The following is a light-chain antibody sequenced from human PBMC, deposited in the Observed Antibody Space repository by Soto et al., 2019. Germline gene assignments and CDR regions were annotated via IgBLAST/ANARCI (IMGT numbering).Light chain of an antibody. CDR2: GNS. CDR1: SSNIGAGYD. J-gene: IGLJ2*01. CDR3: QSYDSSLSVV. V-gene: IGLV1-40*01. Sequence: QSALTQPPSVSGAPGQRVTISCTGSSSNIGAGYDVHWYQQLPGTAPKLLIYGNSNRPSGVPDRFSASKSGTSVSLAITGLQADDEADYYCQSYDSSLSVVFGGGTKVTVL.